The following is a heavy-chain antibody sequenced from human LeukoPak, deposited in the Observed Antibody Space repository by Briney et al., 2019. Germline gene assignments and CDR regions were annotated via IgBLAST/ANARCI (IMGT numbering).Heavy chain of an antibody. V-gene: IGHV4-39*01. J-gene: IGHJ4*02. D-gene: IGHD5-18*01. CDR2: IYYSGST. CDR3: ARHRKADTATDY. CDR1: GDSISTGSTYY. Sequence: SETLSLTCTVSGDSISTGSTYYWGWIRQPPGKGLQWIGSIYYSGSTYYNPSLKSRVTISLDTSKNQFSLKLSSVTAADTAVYYCARHRKADTATDYWGQGTLVTVSS.